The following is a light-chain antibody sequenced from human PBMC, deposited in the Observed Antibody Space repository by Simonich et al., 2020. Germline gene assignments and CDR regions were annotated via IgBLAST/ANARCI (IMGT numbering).Light chain of an antibody. CDR2: KAS. Sequence: DIQMTQSPSTLSASVGDRVTITCRASQSISSWLAWYQQKPGKAPKLLIYKASSLESGAPSRFSGSGSGTEFTLTISSLQPDDFATYYCQQYNKGYTFGQGTKLEIK. CDR3: QQYNKGYT. CDR1: QSISSW. J-gene: IGKJ2*01. V-gene: IGKV1-5*03.